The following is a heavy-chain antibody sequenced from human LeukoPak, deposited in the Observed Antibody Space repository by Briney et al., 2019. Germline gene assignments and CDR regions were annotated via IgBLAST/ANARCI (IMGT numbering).Heavy chain of an antibody. CDR3: ARPVGFYSSNWGFDY. Sequence: GGSLRLSCAASGFTFSDYDLHWVRQATGKGLEWVSHIGTTGDTHFAGSVKGRFTISRDNAKNSLYLQMNSLRAEDTAVYYCARPVGFYSSNWGFDYWGQGTLVTVSS. D-gene: IGHD6-13*01. J-gene: IGHJ4*02. V-gene: IGHV3-13*01. CDR2: IGTTGDT. CDR1: GFTFSDYD.